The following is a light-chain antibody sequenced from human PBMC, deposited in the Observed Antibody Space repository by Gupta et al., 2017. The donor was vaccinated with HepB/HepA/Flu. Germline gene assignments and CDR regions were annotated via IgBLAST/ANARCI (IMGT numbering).Light chain of an antibody. Sequence: DIVMTQTPLSSPVTLGQPASISCRSSQSLVFSDGNTYLSWIQQRPGQPPRLLLYKISNWVSGVPDRFSGSGAGTDFTLKISSVEVEDVGVYYCMQCKQFPYTFGQGTKLEIK. CDR3: MQCKQFPYT. V-gene: IGKV2-24*01. CDR1: QSLVFSDGNTY. J-gene: IGKJ2*01. CDR2: KIS.